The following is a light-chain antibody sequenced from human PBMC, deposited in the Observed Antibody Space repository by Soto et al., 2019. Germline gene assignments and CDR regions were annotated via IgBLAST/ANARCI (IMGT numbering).Light chain of an antibody. CDR3: QQYSTYSWT. V-gene: IGKV1-13*02. Sequence: AIQVTQSPSSLSASVGDSVTITCRTSQGIRSALGWYQQKPGKVPKLLIYAASSLESGVPSRFSGSASGTEFTLTISSLQPDDFATYFCQQYSTYSWTFGQGTKVDI. J-gene: IGKJ1*01. CDR1: QGIRSA. CDR2: AAS.